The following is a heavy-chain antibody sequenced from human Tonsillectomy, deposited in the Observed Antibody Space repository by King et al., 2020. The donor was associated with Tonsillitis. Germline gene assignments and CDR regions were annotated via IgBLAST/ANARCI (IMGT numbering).Heavy chain of an antibody. V-gene: IGHV3-15*01. Sequence: VQLVESGGGLVKPGGSLRLSCAASGFTFSNAWMSWVRQTPGKGLDWVGRIKSKTDGGTTDYAAPVKGRFTISRDDSKTTLYLQMNSLKTEDTAVYYCTTEWRVYCYESVTYYDGPGDVWGQGTTVTVSS. J-gene: IGHJ6*02. D-gene: IGHD3-10*01. CDR3: TTEWRVYCYESVTYYDGPGDV. CDR2: IKSKTDGGTT. CDR1: GFTFSNAW.